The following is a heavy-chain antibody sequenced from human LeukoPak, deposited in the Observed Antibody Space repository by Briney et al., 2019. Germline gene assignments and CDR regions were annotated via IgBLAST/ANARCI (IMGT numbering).Heavy chain of an antibody. CDR1: GYTFTGYY. CDR3: ASIPQYCSSTSCYTYAFDI. J-gene: IGHJ3*02. D-gene: IGHD2-2*02. V-gene: IGHV1-2*02. Sequence: ASVKVSCKASGYTFTGYYMHWVRQAPGQGLEWMGWINPNSGGTNYAQKFQGRVTMTRDTSISTAYMELSRLRSDDTAVYYCASIPQYCSSTSCYTYAFDIWGQGTMVTVSS. CDR2: INPNSGGT.